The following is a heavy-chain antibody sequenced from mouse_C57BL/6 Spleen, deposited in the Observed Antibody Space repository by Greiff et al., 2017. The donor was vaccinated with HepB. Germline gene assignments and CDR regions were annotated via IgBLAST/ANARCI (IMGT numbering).Heavy chain of an antibody. CDR3: ARGGYYYGSSYVFDY. D-gene: IGHD1-1*01. CDR1: GYSITSGYY. V-gene: IGHV3-6*01. J-gene: IGHJ2*01. Sequence: DVKLQESGPGLVKPSQSLSLTCSVTGYSITSGYYWNWIRQFPGNKLEWMGYISYDGSNNYNPSLKNRISITRDTSKNQFFLKLNSVTTEDTATYYGARGGYYYGSSYVFDYWGQGTTLTVSS. CDR2: ISYDGSN.